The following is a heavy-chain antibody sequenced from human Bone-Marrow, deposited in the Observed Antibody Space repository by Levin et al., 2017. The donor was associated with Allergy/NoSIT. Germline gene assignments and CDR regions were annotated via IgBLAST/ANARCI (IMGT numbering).Heavy chain of an antibody. V-gene: IGHV3-30*18. CDR3: AKDRGSDWYFDL. Sequence: GGSLRLSCAASRFTFNQYGMHWVRQAPGKGLEWVAVISYDGSQTYYADSVKGRFNISRDNSKKMVYLQMNSLRAVDTAVYYCAKDRGSDWYFDLWGRGTLVAVSS. CDR2: ISYDGSQT. J-gene: IGHJ2*01. CDR1: RFTFNQYG.